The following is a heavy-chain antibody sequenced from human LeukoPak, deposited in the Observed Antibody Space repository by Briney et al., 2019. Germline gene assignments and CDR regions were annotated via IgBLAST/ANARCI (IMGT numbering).Heavy chain of an antibody. CDR2: IKSKTDGGTT. CDR1: GFTFSNAW. J-gene: IGHJ4*02. V-gene: IGHV3-15*01. Sequence: PGGSLRLSCAASGFTFSNAWMSWVRQAPGKGLEWVGRIKSKTDGGTTDYAAPVKGRFTISRDDSKNTLYLQMNSLRAEDTAVYYCAKDVRYVLPLYYFDYWGQGTLVTVSS. D-gene: IGHD3-10*02. CDR3: AKDVRYVLPLYYFDY.